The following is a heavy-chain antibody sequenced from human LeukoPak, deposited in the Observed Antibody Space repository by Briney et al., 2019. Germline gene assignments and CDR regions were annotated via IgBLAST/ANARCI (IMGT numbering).Heavy chain of an antibody. Sequence: ASVKVSCEASGYTFTSYGISWVRQAPGQGLEWMGWISAYNGNTNYAQKLQGRVTMTTDTSTSTAYMELRSLRSDDTAVYYCARALDYYDSSGYFDWGRGTLVTVSS. CDR2: ISAYNGNT. CDR3: ARALDYYDSSGYFD. J-gene: IGHJ4*02. D-gene: IGHD3-22*01. V-gene: IGHV1-18*01. CDR1: GYTFTSYG.